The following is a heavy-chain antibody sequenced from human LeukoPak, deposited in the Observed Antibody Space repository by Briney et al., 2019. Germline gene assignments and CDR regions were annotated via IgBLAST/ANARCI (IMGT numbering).Heavy chain of an antibody. CDR1: GYTLTELS. D-gene: IGHD3-3*01. CDR2: FDPEDGET. J-gene: IGHJ4*02. V-gene: IGHV1-24*01. Sequence: ASVKVSCKVSGYTLTELSMHLVRQAPGKGLEWMGGFDPEDGETIYAQKFQGRVTMTEDTSTDTAYMELSSLRSEDTAVYYCATERITIFGVVIPFDYWGQGTLVTVSS. CDR3: ATERITIFGVVIPFDY.